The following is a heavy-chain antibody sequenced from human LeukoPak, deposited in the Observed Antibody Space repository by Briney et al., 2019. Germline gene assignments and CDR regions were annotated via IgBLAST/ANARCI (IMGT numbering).Heavy chain of an antibody. D-gene: IGHD5-18*01. CDR3: AKDGGYSYGQYYFDY. V-gene: IGHV3-23*01. J-gene: IGHJ4*02. CDR1: GFTFSSYA. Sequence: GGSLRLSCAASGFTFSSYAMSWVRQAPGKGREWVSAISGSGGSTYYADSVKGRFTISRDNSKNTLYLQMNSLRAEDTAVYYCAKDGGYSYGQYYFDYWGQGTLVTVSS. CDR2: ISGSGGST.